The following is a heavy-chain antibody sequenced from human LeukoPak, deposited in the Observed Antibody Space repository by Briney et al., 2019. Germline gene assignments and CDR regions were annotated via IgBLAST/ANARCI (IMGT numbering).Heavy chain of an antibody. D-gene: IGHD6-19*01. CDR3: ARDWGIAVAGTGNWFDP. J-gene: IGHJ5*02. CDR2: INPNSGGT. Sequence: ASVKVSCKASGYTFTGYYMHWVRQAPGQGLEWMGWINPNSGGTNYAQKFQGRVTMTRDTSISTAYMKLSRLRSDDTAVYYCARDWGIAVAGTGNWFDPWGQGTLVTVSS. V-gene: IGHV1-2*02. CDR1: GYTFTGYY.